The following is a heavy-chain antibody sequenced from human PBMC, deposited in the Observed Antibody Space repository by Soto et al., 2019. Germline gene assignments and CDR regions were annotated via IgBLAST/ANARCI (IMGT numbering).Heavy chain of an antibody. Sequence: PGGSLRLSCAASGFTFDDYAMHWVRQAPGKGLEWVSGISWNSGSIGYADSVKGRFTISRDNAKNSLYLQMNSLRAEDTALYYCAKDTDNRFDYWGQGTLVTVSS. CDR3: AKDTDNRFDY. CDR2: ISWNSGSI. CDR1: GFTFDDYA. V-gene: IGHV3-9*01. J-gene: IGHJ4*02.